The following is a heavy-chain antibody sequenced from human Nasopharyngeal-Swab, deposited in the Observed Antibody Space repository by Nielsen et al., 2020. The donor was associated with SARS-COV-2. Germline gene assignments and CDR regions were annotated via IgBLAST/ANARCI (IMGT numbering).Heavy chain of an antibody. CDR3: ARDRRITIFGVATPALPDAFDI. V-gene: IGHV4-59*01. Sequence: WIRQPPGKGLEWIGYIYYSGSTNYNPSLKSRVTISVDTSKNQFSLKLSSVTAADTAVYYYARDRRITIFGVATPALPDAFDIWGQGTMVTVSS. J-gene: IGHJ3*02. CDR2: IYYSGST. D-gene: IGHD3-3*01.